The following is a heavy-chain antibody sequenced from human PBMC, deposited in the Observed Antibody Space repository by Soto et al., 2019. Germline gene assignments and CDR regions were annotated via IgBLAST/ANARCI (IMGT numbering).Heavy chain of an antibody. D-gene: IGHD3-10*01. CDR1: GVSISGYY. Sequence: SETLSITSTVYGVSISGYYWSWIRQPPGKGLEWIGYIYYSGSTNYNPSLKSRVTISVDTSKNQFSLKLSSVTAADTAVYYCARWTDMRAGIDYWGQGTLVTVS. V-gene: IGHV4-59*01. CDR3: ARWTDMRAGIDY. J-gene: IGHJ4*02. CDR2: IYYSGST.